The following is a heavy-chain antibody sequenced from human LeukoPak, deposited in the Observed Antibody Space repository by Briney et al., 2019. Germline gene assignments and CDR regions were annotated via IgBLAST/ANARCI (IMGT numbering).Heavy chain of an antibody. J-gene: IGHJ5*02. D-gene: IGHD3-10*01. V-gene: IGHV5-51*01. Sequence: GESLKISCKASGYIFTTYWIGWARQMPGKGLEWMGIICPGDSDTRYSPSFEGQVTISADESISIAYLQWSSLKASDTAMYYCARQYGQSDNWFDPWGQGTLVTVSS. CDR3: ARQYGQSDNWFDP. CDR2: ICPGDSDT. CDR1: GYIFTTYW.